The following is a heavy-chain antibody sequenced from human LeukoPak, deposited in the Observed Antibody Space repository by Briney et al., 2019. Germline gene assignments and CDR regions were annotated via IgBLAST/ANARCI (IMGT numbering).Heavy chain of an antibody. CDR2: INPNSGGT. CDR3: ARDVQGQRLKDY. J-gene: IGHJ4*02. CDR1: GYTFTGYY. D-gene: IGHD6-25*01. Sequence: ASVKVSCKASGYTFTGYYMHWVRQPPGQGLEWMGWINPNSGGTTYAQEFQGRVKMTRDTSISTDYMELSRLGSDDTAVYYCARDVQGQRLKDYWGQGTLVTVSS. V-gene: IGHV1-2*02.